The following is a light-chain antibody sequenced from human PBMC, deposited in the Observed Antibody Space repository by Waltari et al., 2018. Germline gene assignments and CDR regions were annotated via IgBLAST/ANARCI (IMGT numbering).Light chain of an antibody. Sequence: EIVLTQSPGTLSLSPGERATLSCWASQSVGRALAWYQQKRGQAPRLLIYGASTRASGIPDRFSGSGSGTDFSLTINRLEPEDFAVYYCQHYVRLPVTFGQGTKVKIK. J-gene: IGKJ1*01. CDR2: GAS. CDR1: QSVGRA. CDR3: QHYVRLPVT. V-gene: IGKV3-20*01.